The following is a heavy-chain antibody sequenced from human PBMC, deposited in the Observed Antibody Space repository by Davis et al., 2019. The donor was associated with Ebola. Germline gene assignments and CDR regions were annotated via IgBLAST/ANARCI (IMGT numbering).Heavy chain of an antibody. CDR3: ARRYADSSGYYFGY. J-gene: IGHJ4*02. D-gene: IGHD3-22*01. CDR2: INHVGGT. CDR1: GLSFSDFY. V-gene: IGHV4-34*01. Sequence: SETLSLTCTVSGLSFSDFYWSWVRQSAGKGLEWIGEINHVGGTNYNPSLKSRVTMSIDTSKNQFSLKLSSVTAADTAVYYCARRYADSSGYYFGYWGQGTLVTVSS.